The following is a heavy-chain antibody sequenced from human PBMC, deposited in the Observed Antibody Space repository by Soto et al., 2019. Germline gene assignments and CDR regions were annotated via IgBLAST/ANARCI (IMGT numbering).Heavy chain of an antibody. V-gene: IGHV4-59*01. J-gene: IGHJ6*02. D-gene: IGHD2-2*01. CDR3: ARDQGYCSSTSCYPPYCGMDV. Sequence: SETLSLTCTVSGGSISSYYWSWIRQPPGKGLEWIGYIYYSGSTNYNPSLKSRVTISVDTSKNQFSLKLSSVTAADTAVYYCARDQGYCSSTSCYPPYCGMDVWGQGPTVTVSS. CDR2: IYYSGST. CDR1: GGSISSYY.